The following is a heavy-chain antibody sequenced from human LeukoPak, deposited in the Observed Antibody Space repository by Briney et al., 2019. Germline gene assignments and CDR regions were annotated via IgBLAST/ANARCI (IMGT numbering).Heavy chain of an antibody. J-gene: IGHJ4*02. Sequence: KPSETLSLTCTVSGGSISSYYWSWIRQPPGKGLEWIGEINHSGSTNYNPSLKSRVTISVDTSKNQFSLKLSSVTAADTAVYYCARGFRKIQLWYHGPFFDYWGQGTLVTVSS. CDR3: ARGFRKIQLWYHGPFFDY. CDR1: GGSISSYY. D-gene: IGHD5-18*01. V-gene: IGHV4-34*01. CDR2: INHSGST.